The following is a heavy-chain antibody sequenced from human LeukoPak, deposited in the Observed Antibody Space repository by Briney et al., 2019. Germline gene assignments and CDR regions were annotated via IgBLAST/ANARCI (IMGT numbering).Heavy chain of an antibody. J-gene: IGHJ4*02. CDR1: GGTFSSYA. Sequence: SVKVSCKASGGTFSSYAISWVRQAPGQGLEWMGRIIPIFGTANYAQKFQGRVTITTDESTSTAYMELSSLRSEDTAAYYCARAMLIRRSVFDYWGQGTLVTVSS. D-gene: IGHD2-21*01. V-gene: IGHV1-69*05. CDR3: ARAMLIRRSVFDY. CDR2: IIPIFGTA.